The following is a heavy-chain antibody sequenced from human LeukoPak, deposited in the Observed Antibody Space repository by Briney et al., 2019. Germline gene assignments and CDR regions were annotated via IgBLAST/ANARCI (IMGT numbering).Heavy chain of an antibody. CDR2: IIPIFGTA. CDR1: GGTFSSYA. J-gene: IGHJ4*02. V-gene: IGHV1-69*06. Sequence: SVKDSCKASGGTFSSYAISWVRQAPGQGLEWMGGIIPIFGTANYAQKFQGRVTITADKSTSTAYMELSSLRSEDTAVYYCARVFSGGTNSAGYWGQGTLVTVSS. D-gene: IGHD1-1*01. CDR3: ARVFSGGTNSAGY.